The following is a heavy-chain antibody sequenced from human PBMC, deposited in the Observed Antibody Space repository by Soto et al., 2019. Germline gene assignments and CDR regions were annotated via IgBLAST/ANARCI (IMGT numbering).Heavy chain of an antibody. D-gene: IGHD5-18*01. CDR2: ISYDGSNK. CDR1: GFTFSSYA. J-gene: IGHJ4*02. Sequence: QVQLVESGGGVVQPGRSLRLSCAASGFTFSSYAMHWVRQAPGKGLEWVAVISYDGSNKYYADSVKGRFTISRDNSKNTRYLQMNSLRAEDTAVYYCARAAGYTAMAPYYWGQGTLVTVSS. CDR3: ARAAGYTAMAPYY. V-gene: IGHV3-30-3*01.